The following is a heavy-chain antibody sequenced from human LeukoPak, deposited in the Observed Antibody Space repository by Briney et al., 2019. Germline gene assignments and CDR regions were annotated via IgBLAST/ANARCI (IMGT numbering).Heavy chain of an antibody. V-gene: IGHV3-9*01. J-gene: IGHJ4*02. CDR3: AKAYHDSGCLIDY. Sequence: GRSLRLSCAASGFTFDDYAMHWVRQAPGKGLEWVSGISWNSGSIGYADSVKGRFTISRDNAKNSLYLQMNSLRAEDTAVYYCAKAYHDSGCLIDYWGQGTLVTVSS. CDR1: GFTFDDYA. D-gene: IGHD6-19*01. CDR2: ISWNSGSI.